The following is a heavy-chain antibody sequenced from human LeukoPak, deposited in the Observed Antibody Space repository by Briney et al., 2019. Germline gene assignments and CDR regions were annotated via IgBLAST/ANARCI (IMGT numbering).Heavy chain of an antibody. J-gene: IGHJ3*02. CDR2: VWYDGSNK. D-gene: IGHD3-3*01. V-gene: IGHV3-33*06. CDR1: GFTFSSYG. Sequence: GGSLRLSCAASGFTFSSYGMHWVRQAPGKGLEWVAVVWYDGSNKYYADSVKGRFTISRDNSKNTLYLQMNSLRAEDTAVYYCAKDLAYYDFWSGYPGYAFDIWGQGTMVTVSS. CDR3: AKDLAYYDFWSGYPGYAFDI.